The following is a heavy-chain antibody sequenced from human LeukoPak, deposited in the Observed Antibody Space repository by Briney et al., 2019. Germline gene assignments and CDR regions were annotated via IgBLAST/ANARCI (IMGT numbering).Heavy chain of an antibody. D-gene: IGHD6-6*01. CDR2: IIPILGMA. Sequence: ASVKVSCKASGGTFSSYTISWVRQAPGQGLEWMGRIIPILGMANYAQKFQGRVTITADKSTSTTYMELSSLRSEDTAVYYCARTPLSSSSHFDYWGQGTLVTVSS. CDR1: GGTFSSYT. CDR3: ARTPLSSSSHFDY. J-gene: IGHJ4*02. V-gene: IGHV1-69*02.